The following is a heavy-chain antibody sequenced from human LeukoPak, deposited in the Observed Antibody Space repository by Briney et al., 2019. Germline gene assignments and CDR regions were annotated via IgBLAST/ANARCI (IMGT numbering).Heavy chain of an antibody. CDR1: GFTISSYE. Sequence: GGSLRLSCAASGFTISSYEMNWVRQAPGKGLEWVSYISSSGSTIYYADSVKGRFTISRDNAKNSLYLQMNSLRAEDTAVYYCARGPHYEYYYYYGMDVWGQGTTVTVSS. CDR3: ARGPHYEYYYYYGMDV. D-gene: IGHD4-17*01. CDR2: ISSSGSTI. J-gene: IGHJ6*02. V-gene: IGHV3-48*03.